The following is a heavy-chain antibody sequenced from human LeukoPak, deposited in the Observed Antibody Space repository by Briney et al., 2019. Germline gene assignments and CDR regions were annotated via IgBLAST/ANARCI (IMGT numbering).Heavy chain of an antibody. CDR1: GFTFTTYA. CDR3: ARDAEIYCSGGSCYFTSWFDP. J-gene: IGHJ5*02. CDR2: IWYDGTNK. Sequence: GRSLRLSCAASGFTFTTYAMHWVRQAPGKGLEWVAVIWYDGTNKYYADSVKGRFTISRDNSTNTLYLQMNSLRAEETAVYYCARDAEIYCSGGSCYFTSWFDPWGQGTLVTVSS. D-gene: IGHD2-15*01. V-gene: IGHV3-33*01.